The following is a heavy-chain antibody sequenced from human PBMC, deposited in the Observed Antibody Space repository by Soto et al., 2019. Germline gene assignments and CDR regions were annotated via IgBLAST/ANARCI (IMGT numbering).Heavy chain of an antibody. CDR1: GFTFSSYA. J-gene: IGHJ3*02. CDR3: AKDWSPPDTAMVIGLDGDAFDI. D-gene: IGHD5-18*01. V-gene: IGHV3-23*01. Sequence: EVQLLESGGGLVQPGGSLRLSCAASGFTFSSYAMSWVRQAPGKGLEWVSAISGSGGSTYYADSVKGRFTISRVNSKNTLYLQMNSLRAEDTAVYYCAKDWSPPDTAMVIGLDGDAFDIWGQGTIVTVSS. CDR2: ISGSGGST.